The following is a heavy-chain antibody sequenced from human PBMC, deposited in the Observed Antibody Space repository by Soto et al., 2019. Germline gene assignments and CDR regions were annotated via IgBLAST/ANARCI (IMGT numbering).Heavy chain of an antibody. D-gene: IGHD3-9*01. CDR2: ISGGGGTT. CDR3: AKGGGYFQEAGDY. J-gene: IGHJ4*02. CDR1: GFTFSSYA. Sequence: EVHLLESGGGLVQPGGSLRLSCAASGFTFSSYAMNWVRQAPGKGLEWVSAISGGGGTTNYADSVKGRFTISRDNSKNTLYLQMNSLRAEDTALYYCAKGGGYFQEAGDYWGQGTLVTVSS. V-gene: IGHV3-23*01.